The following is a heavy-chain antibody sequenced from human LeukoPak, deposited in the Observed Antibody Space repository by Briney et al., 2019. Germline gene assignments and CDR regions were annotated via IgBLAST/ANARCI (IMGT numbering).Heavy chain of an antibody. CDR3: ARGGYYGSGNDFRFDP. CDR2: IYYSGNT. V-gene: IGHV4-39*07. Sequence: SETLSLTCTVSGDSISTSNSYWGWIRQPPGKGLEWIGSIYYSGNTYYNASLKSRVTISVDTSKSQFSLKLSSVTAADTAIYYCARGGYYGSGNDFRFDPWGQGTLVTVSS. J-gene: IGHJ5*02. CDR1: GDSISTSNSY. D-gene: IGHD3-10*01.